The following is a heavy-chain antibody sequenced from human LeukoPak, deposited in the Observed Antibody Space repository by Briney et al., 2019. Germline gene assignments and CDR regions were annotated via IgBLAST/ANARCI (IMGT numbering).Heavy chain of an antibody. CDR2: IYSGGST. D-gene: IGHD5-18*01. CDR3: ARDPDNSYGVN. J-gene: IGHJ4*02. CDR1: GFTVSSNY. V-gene: IGHV3-53*01. Sequence: AGGSLRLSCAASGFTVSSNYMSWVRQAPGKGLEWVSVIYSGGSTYYADSVKGRFTISRDNSKNTLYLQMNSLRAEDTAVYYCARDPDNSYGVNWGQGTLVTVSS.